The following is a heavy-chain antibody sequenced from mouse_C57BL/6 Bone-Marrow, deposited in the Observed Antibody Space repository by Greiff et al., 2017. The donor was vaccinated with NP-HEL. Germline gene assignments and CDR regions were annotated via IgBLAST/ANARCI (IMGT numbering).Heavy chain of an antibody. Sequence: QVQLQQPGAELVMPGASVKLSCQASGYTFPSYWVHWVKQRPGPGLEWVGEIDPSDSYTNYNQKFKGKSTLTVDKSSSTAYMQLSSLTSEDSAVYYCAREDYYAPYYFDYWGQGTTLTVSS. J-gene: IGHJ2*01. D-gene: IGHD1-1*01. CDR2: IDPSDSYT. V-gene: IGHV1-69*01. CDR1: GYTFPSYW. CDR3: AREDYYAPYYFDY.